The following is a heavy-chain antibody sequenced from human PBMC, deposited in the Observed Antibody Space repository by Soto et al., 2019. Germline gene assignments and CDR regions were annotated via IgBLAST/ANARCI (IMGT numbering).Heavy chain of an antibody. V-gene: IGHV3-13*01. D-gene: IGHD2-15*01. Sequence: GGSLRLSCAASGFTFSSYDMHWVRQATGKGLEWVSAIGTAGDTYYPGSVKGRFTISRENAKNSLYLQMNSLRAGDTAVYYCARGPLRKLLPKYYYMDVWGKGTTVTVSS. CDR3: ARGPLRKLLPKYYYMDV. CDR2: IGTAGDT. CDR1: GFTFSSYD. J-gene: IGHJ6*03.